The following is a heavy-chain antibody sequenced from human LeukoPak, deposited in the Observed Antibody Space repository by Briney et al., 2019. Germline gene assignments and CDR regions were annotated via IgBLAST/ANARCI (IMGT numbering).Heavy chain of an antibody. Sequence: GALRLSCAASGFTFSSYAMSWVRQAPGKGLECISGFSGSGGSTYYADSVKGRFTISRDNSKNTLYLQMNSLRPEDTALYYRVRAFITYCDYWGQGTLVTVSS. J-gene: IGHJ4*02. V-gene: IGHV3-23*01. CDR1: GFTFSSYA. D-gene: IGHD3-10*01. CDR3: VRAFITYCDY. CDR2: FSGSGGST.